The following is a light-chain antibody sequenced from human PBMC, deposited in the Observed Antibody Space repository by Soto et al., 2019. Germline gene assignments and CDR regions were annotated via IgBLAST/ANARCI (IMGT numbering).Light chain of an antibody. J-gene: IGLJ2*01. CDR2: DNN. Sequence: QSVLTQPPSVSAAPGQTVTISCSGSTSNIGTYYVSWYQQLPGTAPKLLIYDNNKRPSGIPDRFSGSKSGTSATLDITGLQTGDEAEYYCVTWDSSLSGGGVVFGGGTKLTVL. CDR3: VTWDSSLSGGGVV. V-gene: IGLV1-51*01. CDR1: TSNIGTYY.